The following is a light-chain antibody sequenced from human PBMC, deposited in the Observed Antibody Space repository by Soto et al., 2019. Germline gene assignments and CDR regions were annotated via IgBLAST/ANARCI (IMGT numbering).Light chain of an antibody. Sequence: QSVLTQPPSVSGAPGQRVTISCTGSSSNIGAGYDVHWYQQLPGTAPKLLIYGNTNRPSGVPDRFSASKSGTSASLAITGLXXXXXXXYYCQSYDSSLSCWVFGGGTKVTVL. CDR1: SSNIGAGYD. CDR2: GNT. V-gene: IGLV1-40*01. CDR3: QSYDSSLSCWV. J-gene: IGLJ3*02.